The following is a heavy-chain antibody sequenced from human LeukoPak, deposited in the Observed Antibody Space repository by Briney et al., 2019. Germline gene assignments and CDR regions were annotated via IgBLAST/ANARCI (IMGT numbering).Heavy chain of an antibody. J-gene: IGHJ4*02. D-gene: IGHD1-26*01. CDR2: MNPNSGNT. Sequence: ASVKVSCKASGYTFTSYDINWVRQATGQGLEWMGWMNPNSGNTGYAQKFQGRVTMTRNTSISTAYMELSSLRSEDTAVYYCATGGSYQVSFDYWGQGTLVTVSS. CDR3: ATGGSYQVSFDY. V-gene: IGHV1-8*01. CDR1: GYTFTSYD.